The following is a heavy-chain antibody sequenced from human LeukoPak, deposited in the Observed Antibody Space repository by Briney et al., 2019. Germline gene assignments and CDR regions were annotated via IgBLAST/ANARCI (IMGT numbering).Heavy chain of an antibody. V-gene: IGHV3-30*04. J-gene: IGHJ4*02. CDR1: GFTFSSYA. Sequence: GGSLRLSCAASGFTFSSYAMHWVRQAPGKGLEWVALISYDGSINDYADSVKGRFTISRDNSKNTLYLQMNSLRADDTAMYYCARGSYSSSWKTFDYWGEGNLVTVSS. D-gene: IGHD6-13*01. CDR3: ARGSYSSSWKTFDY. CDR2: ISYDGSIN.